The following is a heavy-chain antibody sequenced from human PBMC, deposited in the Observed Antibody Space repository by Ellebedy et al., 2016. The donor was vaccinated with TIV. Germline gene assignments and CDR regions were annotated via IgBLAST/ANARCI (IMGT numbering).Heavy chain of an antibody. CDR2: ISGSGTNT. D-gene: IGHD7-27*01. V-gene: IGHV3-23*01. CDR1: GFTFSNYA. Sequence: GGSLRLSCAASGFTFSNYAMTWVRQAPGKGLEWVSAISGSGTNTHYTDSLRGRFTISRDNSKNTLYLQIDSLRAEDTAVYYCAQTNWGSGGFYGMDVWGQGTTVTLSS. CDR3: AQTNWGSGGFYGMDV. J-gene: IGHJ6*02.